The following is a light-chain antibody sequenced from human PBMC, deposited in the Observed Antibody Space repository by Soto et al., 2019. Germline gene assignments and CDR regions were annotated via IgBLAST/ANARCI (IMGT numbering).Light chain of an antibody. CDR3: QQRSNWPST. CDR1: QSVSSY. CDR2: DAS. V-gene: IGKV3-11*01. Sequence: EIVLTQSPATLSLSPGEIAALSCRASQSVSSYLAWYQQKPGQAPRLLIYDASKRAPGIPARFTGSGSGTEFTLTISSLEPEDFAVYFCQQRSNWPSTFGGGTKVEI. J-gene: IGKJ4*01.